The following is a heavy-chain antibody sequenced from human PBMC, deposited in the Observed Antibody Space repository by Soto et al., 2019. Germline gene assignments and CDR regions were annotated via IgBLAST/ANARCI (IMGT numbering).Heavy chain of an antibody. D-gene: IGHD4-17*01. Sequence: QVQLQQWGAGLLKPSETLSLTCAVYGGSFSGYYWSWIRQPPGKGLEWIGEINHSGTTNYNPSLKSRVTISVDTPKNHFSLKLSSVTAADTAVYYCARVGVRDGDYGVSRFDPWGQGTLVTVSS. CDR2: INHSGTT. CDR1: GGSFSGYY. J-gene: IGHJ5*02. V-gene: IGHV4-34*01. CDR3: ARVGVRDGDYGVSRFDP.